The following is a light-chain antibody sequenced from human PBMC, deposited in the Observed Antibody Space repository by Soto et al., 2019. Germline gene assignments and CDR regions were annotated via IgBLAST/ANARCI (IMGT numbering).Light chain of an antibody. CDR3: HQYNNGRPET. J-gene: IGKJ1*01. CDR1: HSILSER. CDR2: GAS. V-gene: IGKV3-20*01. Sequence: EIVLTQSPATLSLSPGERATLSCRASHSILSERLAWYQQKPGHGPRLGIYGASSRASGIPGRVSGSGCGSEFALTISIREPEYFAVYDFHQYNNGRPETFGPGTKVDI.